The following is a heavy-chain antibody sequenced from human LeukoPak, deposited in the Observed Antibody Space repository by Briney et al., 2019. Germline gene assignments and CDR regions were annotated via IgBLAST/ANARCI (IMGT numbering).Heavy chain of an antibody. CDR1: GFTFSSYG. J-gene: IGHJ2*01. V-gene: IGHV3-30*02. CDR2: IRYDVSNK. Sequence: PGGSLRLCCAASGFTFSSYGMHWVRQAPGKGLEWVAFIRYDVSNKYYADSVKGRFTISRDNSKNTLYLQMNSLRAEDTAVFYCARGYYYDGNVSRKDWYFALWGRGTLVTVSS. CDR3: ARGYYYDGNVSRKDWYFAL. D-gene: IGHD3-22*01.